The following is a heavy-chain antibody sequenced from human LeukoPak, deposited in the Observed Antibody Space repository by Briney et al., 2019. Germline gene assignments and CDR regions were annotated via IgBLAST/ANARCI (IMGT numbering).Heavy chain of an antibody. V-gene: IGHV5-51*01. CDR1: GYSFSNHW. CDR3: AREWFLDY. J-gene: IGHJ4*02. CDR2: IYPGDSDT. D-gene: IGHD3-3*01. Sequence: GESLKISCKGSGYSFSNHWIAWVRQMPGKGLEWMGIIYPGDSDTRYSPSFQGQVTISADKSISTAYLQWSSLKASDSAMYYCAREWFLDYWGQGTLVTVSS.